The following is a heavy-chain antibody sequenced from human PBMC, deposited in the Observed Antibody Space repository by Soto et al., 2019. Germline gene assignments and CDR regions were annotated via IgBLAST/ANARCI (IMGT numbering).Heavy chain of an antibody. CDR3: ARDLDGSGSYFTDY. CDR1: GYSFTSTG. D-gene: IGHD3-10*01. Sequence: QVQLVQSGAEVKRPGASVKVSCKASGYSFTSTGISWVRQAPGQGPEWMGWTSTFNGEAKYAQKLQGRVTMTTDTSMTTAYMERRSLTSDDTAVYYCARDLDGSGSYFTDYWGQGTLVTVAS. V-gene: IGHV1-18*01. J-gene: IGHJ4*02. CDR2: TSTFNGEA.